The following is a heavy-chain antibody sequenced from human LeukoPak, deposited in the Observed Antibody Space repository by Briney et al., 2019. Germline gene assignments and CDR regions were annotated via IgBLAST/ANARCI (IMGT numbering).Heavy chain of an antibody. D-gene: IGHD4-23*01. CDR3: ARHPGKVTNDWYFNL. Sequence: ASVKVSCKASGYTFTGYYMHWARQAPGQGLERMGWINPNSGGTNYAQKFQGRVTMTRDTSITTAYMELSRLSSDDTAVYYCARHPGKVTNDWYFNLWGRGTLVTVSS. CDR1: GYTFTGYY. J-gene: IGHJ2*01. V-gene: IGHV1-2*02. CDR2: INPNSGGT.